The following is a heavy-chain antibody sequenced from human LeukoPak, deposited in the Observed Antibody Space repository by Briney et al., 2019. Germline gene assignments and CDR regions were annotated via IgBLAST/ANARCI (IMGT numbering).Heavy chain of an antibody. CDR3: ARADSSGYYVGY. CDR2: IYYSGST. V-gene: IGHV4-59*01. Sequence: SETLSLTCTVSGGSISSYYWSWLRQPPGKGLEWIGYIYYSGSTNYNPSLKSRVTISVDTSKNQFSLKLSSVTAADTAVYYCARADSSGYYVGYWGQGTLVTVSS. D-gene: IGHD3-22*01. J-gene: IGHJ4*02. CDR1: GGSISSYY.